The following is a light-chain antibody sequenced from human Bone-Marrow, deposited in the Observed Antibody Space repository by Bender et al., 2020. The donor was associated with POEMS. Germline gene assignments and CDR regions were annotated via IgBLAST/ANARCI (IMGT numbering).Light chain of an antibody. V-gene: IGLV2-14*02. CDR3: TSYTPSGTLYI. CDR2: EVD. CDR1: RSDLGSYDL. Sequence: QSGLTQPPSVSGSPGQSVTISCSGTRSDLGSYDLVSWYRQYPGKAPKLMISEVDKRPSGISSRFSGSKSDNTASLTISGLQAEDEADYYCTSYTPSGTLYIFGTGTKVTVL. J-gene: IGLJ1*01.